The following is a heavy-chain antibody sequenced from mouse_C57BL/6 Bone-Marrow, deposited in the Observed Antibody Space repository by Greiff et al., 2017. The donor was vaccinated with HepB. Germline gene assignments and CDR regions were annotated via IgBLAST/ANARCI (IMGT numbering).Heavy chain of an antibody. D-gene: IGHD1-1*01. J-gene: IGHJ3*01. CDR2: ISSGSSTI. V-gene: IGHV5-17*01. Sequence: EVKLVESGGGLVKPGGSLKLSCAASGFTFSDYGMHWVRQAPEKGLEWVAYISSGSSTIYYADTVKGRFTISRDNAKNTLFLQMTSLRSEDTAMYYCARASYYYGTAYWGQGTLVTVSA. CDR1: GFTFSDYG. CDR3: ARASYYYGTAY.